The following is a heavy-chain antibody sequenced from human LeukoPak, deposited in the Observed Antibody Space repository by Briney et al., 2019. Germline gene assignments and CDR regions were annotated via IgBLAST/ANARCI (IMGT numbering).Heavy chain of an antibody. J-gene: IGHJ4*02. CDR1: GCTFSGYY. CDR3: ARDGFDN. V-gene: IGHV1-2*06. CDR2: INPNSGGT. Sequence: ASVKVSCKASGCTFSGYYMHWVRQAPGQGLEWMGRINPNSGGTDYAEKFQGRVTMTRDTSISTAYMELSRLGSDDTAVYHCARDGFDNWGQGTLVTVSS.